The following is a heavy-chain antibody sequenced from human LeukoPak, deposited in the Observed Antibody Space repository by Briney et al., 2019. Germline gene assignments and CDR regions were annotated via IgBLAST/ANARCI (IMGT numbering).Heavy chain of an antibody. Sequence: PGGSLRLSCAASGSTVSSNYMSWVRQAPGKGLEWISYISSSGSTIYYADSVKGRFTVSRDNAKKSLYLQMNSLRAEDTALYYCARDGDYYGSGSYDFDYWGQGTLVTVSS. D-gene: IGHD3-10*01. CDR1: GSTVSSNY. J-gene: IGHJ4*02. CDR2: ISSSGSTI. V-gene: IGHV3-11*04. CDR3: ARDGDYYGSGSYDFDY.